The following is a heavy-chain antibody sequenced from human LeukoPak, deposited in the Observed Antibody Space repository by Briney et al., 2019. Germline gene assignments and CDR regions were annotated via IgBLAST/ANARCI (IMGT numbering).Heavy chain of an antibody. Sequence: GGSLRLSCAASGFTFSSYALHWVRQAPGKGLEYASAISSNGGSTYYANSVKGRFTVSRDNSKNTLYLQMGSLRAEDMAVYYCAVERGYSGYTWGQGTLVTVSS. D-gene: IGHD5-12*01. CDR2: ISSNGGST. J-gene: IGHJ5*02. V-gene: IGHV3-64*01. CDR3: AVERGYSGYT. CDR1: GFTFSSYA.